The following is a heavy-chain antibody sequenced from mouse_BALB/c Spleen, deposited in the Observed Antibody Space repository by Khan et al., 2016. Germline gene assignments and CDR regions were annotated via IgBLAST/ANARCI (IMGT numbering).Heavy chain of an antibody. Sequence: QVQLQQPGAELMKPGASVKISCKATGYTFSSYWIEWVKQRPGHGLEWIGEILPGNDNTKYNEKFKGKATITADTSSNTAYMQLSSLTCEDSAVYYCARSSPYFDYWGQGTTLTVSS. V-gene: IGHV1-9*01. CDR1: GYTFSSYW. J-gene: IGHJ2*01. CDR2: ILPGNDNT. CDR3: ARSSPYFDY.